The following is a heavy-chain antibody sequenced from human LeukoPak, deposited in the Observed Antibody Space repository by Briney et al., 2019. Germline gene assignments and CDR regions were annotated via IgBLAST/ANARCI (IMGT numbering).Heavy chain of an antibody. J-gene: IGHJ4*02. Sequence: GRSLRLSCAASGFTFSSYGMHWVRQAPGKGLEWVAVISYDGSNKYYADSVKGRFTISRDSSKNTLYLQMNSLRAEDTAVYYCARAPYCGGDCYNFDSWGQGTLVTVSS. CDR2: ISYDGSNK. V-gene: IGHV3-30*03. CDR1: GFTFSSYG. D-gene: IGHD2-21*02. CDR3: ARAPYCGGDCYNFDS.